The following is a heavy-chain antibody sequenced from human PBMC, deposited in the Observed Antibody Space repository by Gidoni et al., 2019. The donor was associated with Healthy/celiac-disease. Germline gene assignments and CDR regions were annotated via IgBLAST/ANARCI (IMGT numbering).Heavy chain of an antibody. J-gene: IGHJ4*02. V-gene: IGHV3-30-3*01. CDR3: ARDGPPLGVRGVIINSFDY. CDR2: ISYDGSNK. D-gene: IGHD3-10*01. CDR1: GFTFRSYA. Sequence: QVQLVESGGGVVQPGRSLRLSCAASGFTFRSYAMHWVRQAPGKGLEWVAVISYDGSNKYYADSVKGRFTISRDNSKNTLYLQMNSLRAEDTAVYYCARDGPPLGVRGVIINSFDYWGQGTLVTVSS.